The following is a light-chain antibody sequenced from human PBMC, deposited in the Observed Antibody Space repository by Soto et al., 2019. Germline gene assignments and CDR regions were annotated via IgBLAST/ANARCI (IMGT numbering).Light chain of an antibody. CDR3: QQNYNTPRT. V-gene: IGKV1-39*01. J-gene: IGKJ2*01. Sequence: DIQMTQSPSSLSASVGARVTITCRASQSISNYLNWYQQKPGKAPNLLIYAASSLQGGVPSRFSGSGSGTDFTLTISSLQPEDFATYICQQNYNTPRTFGQGTKLEIK. CDR2: AAS. CDR1: QSISNY.